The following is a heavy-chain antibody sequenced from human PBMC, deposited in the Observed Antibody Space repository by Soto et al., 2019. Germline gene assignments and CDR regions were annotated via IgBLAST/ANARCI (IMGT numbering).Heavy chain of an antibody. CDR3: ARDGGGGGRFLEWLFDY. CDR2: INPSGGST. D-gene: IGHD3-3*01. CDR1: GYTFTSYY. V-gene: IGHV1-46*01. J-gene: IGHJ4*02. Sequence: QVQLVQSGAEVKKPGASVKVSCKASGYTFTSYYMHWVRQAPGQGLEWMGIINPSGGSTSYAQKFQGRVTMTRDTSTSTVYMELSSLRSEDTAVYYCARDGGGGGRFLEWLFDYWGQGTLVTVSS.